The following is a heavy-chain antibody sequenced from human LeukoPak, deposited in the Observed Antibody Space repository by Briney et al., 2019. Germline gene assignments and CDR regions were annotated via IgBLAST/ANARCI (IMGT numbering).Heavy chain of an antibody. CDR2: ISGSSGST. Sequence: PGGSLRLSRAASGFTFSSYAMSWVRQAPGKGLEWVSAISGSSGSTYYADSVKGRFTISRDNSKNTLYLQMNSLRAEDTAVYYCAKSKDRTMVRGVLDYWGQGTLVTVSS. D-gene: IGHD3-10*01. CDR3: AKSKDRTMVRGVLDY. CDR1: GFTFSSYA. J-gene: IGHJ4*02. V-gene: IGHV3-23*01.